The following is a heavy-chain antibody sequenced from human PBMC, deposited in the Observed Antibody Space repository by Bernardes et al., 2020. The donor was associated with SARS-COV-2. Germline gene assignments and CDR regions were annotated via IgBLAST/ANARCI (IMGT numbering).Heavy chain of an antibody. CDR2: FDPEDGET. CDR1: GYTLTELS. D-gene: IGHD3-22*01. J-gene: IGHJ3*02. CDR3: TTSLSLIVVVYAFDI. V-gene: IGHV1-24*01. Sequence: ASVKVSCKVSGYTLTELSMHWVRQAPGKGLEWMGSFDPEDGETIYAQKFLGRVTMTADTSTYTSYMELSSLRSEDTAVYYCTTSLSLIVVVYAFDIWGQGTTVTVSS.